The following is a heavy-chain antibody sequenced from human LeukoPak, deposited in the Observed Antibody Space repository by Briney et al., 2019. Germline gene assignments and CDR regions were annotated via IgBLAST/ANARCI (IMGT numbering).Heavy chain of an antibody. CDR1: GFTVSSTY. CDR2: LYSGGTT. CDR3: AKDGQSFNSMYDYFDS. V-gene: IGHV3-53*01. D-gene: IGHD2-8*01. J-gene: IGHJ4*02. Sequence: GGSLRLSCAASGFTVSSTYMSWVRQAPGKGLEWVSVLYSGGTTYYADSVKGRFTISRDDSRSTVDLQTSSLRAEDTAVYYCAKDGQSFNSMYDYFDSWGQGTLVTVSS.